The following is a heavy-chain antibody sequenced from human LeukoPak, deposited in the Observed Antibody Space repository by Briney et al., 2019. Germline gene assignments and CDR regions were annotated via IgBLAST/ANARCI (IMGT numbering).Heavy chain of an antibody. CDR1: GFTFSSYA. Sequence: GGSLRLSCAAPGFTFSSYAMSWVRQAPGKGLEWVSAISGGGSNTYYADSVQGRFTISRDNSKNTLYLQMNSLRAEDTAVYYCAKGAIIVAQTYGYWGQGTLVTVSS. CDR3: AKGAIIVAQTYGY. J-gene: IGHJ4*02. V-gene: IGHV3-23*01. CDR2: ISGGGSNT. D-gene: IGHD3-22*01.